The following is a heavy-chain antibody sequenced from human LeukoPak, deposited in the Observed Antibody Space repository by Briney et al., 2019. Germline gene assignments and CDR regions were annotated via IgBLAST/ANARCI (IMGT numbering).Heavy chain of an antibody. CDR2: INHSGST. CDR1: GGSFSGYY. Sequence: PSETLSLTCAVYGGSFSGYYWSWIRQPPGKGLEWIGEINHSGSTNYNPSLKSRVTISVDTSENQFSLKLSSVTAADTAVYYCARDRTAAAGTRRSWFDPWGQGTLVTVSS. J-gene: IGHJ5*02. CDR3: ARDRTAAAGTRRSWFDP. D-gene: IGHD6-13*01. V-gene: IGHV4-34*01.